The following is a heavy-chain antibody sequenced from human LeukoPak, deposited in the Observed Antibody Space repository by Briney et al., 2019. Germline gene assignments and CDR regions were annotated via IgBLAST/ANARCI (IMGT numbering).Heavy chain of an antibody. CDR3: ARSDSSSFNWFDP. D-gene: IGHD6-13*01. Sequence: KSSQTLSLTCTVSGGSISSGGYYWSWIRQPPGKGLEWIGYIYHSGSTYYNPSLKSRVTISVDRSKNQFSLKLSSVTAADTAVYYCARSDSSSFNWFDPWGQGTLITVSS. J-gene: IGHJ5*02. CDR1: GGSISSGGYY. CDR2: IYHSGST. V-gene: IGHV4-30-2*01.